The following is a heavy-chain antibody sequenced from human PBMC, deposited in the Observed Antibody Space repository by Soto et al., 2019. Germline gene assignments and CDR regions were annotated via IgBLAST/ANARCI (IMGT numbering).Heavy chain of an antibody. V-gene: IGHV1-8*01. J-gene: IGHJ4*02. D-gene: IGHD5-12*01. Sequence: QVQLVQSGAEVKKPGASVKVSCKATGYTFTTYDINWVRQATGQGLEWMGWMNPNSGDTGYAQKFQGRVTMTRDTSISTAYMELNTLTSEDTAVYYCVRGLEWLRNYWGQGTLVTVSS. CDR1: GYTFTTYD. CDR2: MNPNSGDT. CDR3: VRGLEWLRNY.